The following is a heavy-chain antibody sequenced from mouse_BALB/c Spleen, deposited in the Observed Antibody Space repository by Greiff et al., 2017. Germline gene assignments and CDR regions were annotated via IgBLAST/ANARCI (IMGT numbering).Heavy chain of an antibody. CDR2: IYPSDSYT. J-gene: IGHJ1*01. CDR1: GYTFTSYW. V-gene: IGHV1-69*02. CDR3: TRMYFDV. Sequence: QVQLQQPGAELVRPGASVKLSCKASGYTFTSYWINWVKQRPGQGLEWIGNIYPSDSYTNYNQKFKDKATLTVDKSSSTAYMQLSSPTSEDSAVYYCTRMYFDVWGAGTTVTVSS.